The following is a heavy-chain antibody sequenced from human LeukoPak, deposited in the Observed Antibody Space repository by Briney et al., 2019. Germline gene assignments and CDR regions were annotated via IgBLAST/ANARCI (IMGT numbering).Heavy chain of an antibody. V-gene: IGHV3-23*01. CDR1: GFTFNNYA. Sequence: GSLRLSCAASGFTFNNYAMSWVRQAPGKGLEWVSTISSSGDTTYYADSVRGRFTISRDNAQNSLYLQMNSLRAEDTAVYYCTRGSYGDYEYWGQGTLVTVSS. CDR2: ISSSGDTT. CDR3: TRGSYGDYEY. D-gene: IGHD4-17*01. J-gene: IGHJ4*02.